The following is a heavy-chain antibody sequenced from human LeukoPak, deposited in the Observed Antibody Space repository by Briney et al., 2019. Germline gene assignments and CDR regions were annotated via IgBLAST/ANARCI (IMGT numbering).Heavy chain of an antibody. D-gene: IGHD6-19*01. CDR1: GFTFSSYG. V-gene: IGHV3-30*02. CDR2: IRYDGSNK. J-gene: IGHJ3*02. Sequence: GGSLRLSCAASGFTFSSYGMHWVRQAPGKGLGWVAFIRYDGSNKYYADSVKGRFTISRDNAKNSLYLQMNSLRAEDTALYYCAKDSWRSGWSEAFDIWGQGTMVTVSS. CDR3: AKDSWRSGWSEAFDI.